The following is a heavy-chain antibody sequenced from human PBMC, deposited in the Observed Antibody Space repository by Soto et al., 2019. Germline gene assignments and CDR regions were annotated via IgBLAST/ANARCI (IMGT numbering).Heavy chain of an antibody. CDR1: GGTFSTYA. CDR2: TIPLFGTA. V-gene: IGHV1-69*12. CDR3: AQTLGSAVAGPGRFDL. J-gene: IGHJ2*01. Sequence: QVQLVQSGAEVKKPGSSVKVSCKASGGTFSTYAISWVRQAPGQGLEWMGGTIPLFGTANYAQKFQGRVMITADESTSTAYMELSSLRSEDTAVYYCAQTLGSAVAGPGRFDLWGRGTLITVPS. D-gene: IGHD6-19*01.